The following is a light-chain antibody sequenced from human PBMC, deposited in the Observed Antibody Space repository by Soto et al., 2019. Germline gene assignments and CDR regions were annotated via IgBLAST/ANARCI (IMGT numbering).Light chain of an antibody. V-gene: IGKV1-5*03. CDR3: QQYNSYSPCS. CDR2: KAS. Sequence: DIQMTQSPSTLSACVGDRVTITCRASQSISSWLAWYQQKPGKAPKLLIYKASSLESGVPSRFSGSGSGTEFTLTISSLQPDDFATYYCQQYNSYSPCSFGQGTKVEIK. CDR1: QSISSW. J-gene: IGKJ1*01.